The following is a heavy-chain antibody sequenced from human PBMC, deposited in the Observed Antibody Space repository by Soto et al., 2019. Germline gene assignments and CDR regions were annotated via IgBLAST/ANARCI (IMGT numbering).Heavy chain of an antibody. Sequence: GGSLRLSCAASGFTFDDYAMHWVRQAPGKGLEWVSGISWNSGSIGYADSVKGRFTISRDNAKNSLYLQMNSLRAEDTALYYCAKDKPGIVVVPAAIFSAFDIWGQGTMVTVSS. J-gene: IGHJ3*02. CDR1: GFTFDDYA. CDR3: AKDKPGIVVVPAAIFSAFDI. CDR2: ISWNSGSI. D-gene: IGHD2-2*01. V-gene: IGHV3-9*01.